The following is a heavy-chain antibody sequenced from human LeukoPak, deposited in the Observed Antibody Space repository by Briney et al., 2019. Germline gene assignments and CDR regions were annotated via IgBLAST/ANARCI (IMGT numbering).Heavy chain of an antibody. Sequence: SVKVSCKASGGTFSSYAISWVRQAPGQGLEWMGRLIPILGIANYAQKFQGRVTITADKSTSTAYMELSSLRSEDTAVYYCARDLDIVVVPAAIALAFDIWGQGTMVTVSS. CDR1: GGTFSSYA. J-gene: IGHJ3*02. CDR2: LIPILGIA. CDR3: ARDLDIVVVPAAIALAFDI. D-gene: IGHD2-2*02. V-gene: IGHV1-69*04.